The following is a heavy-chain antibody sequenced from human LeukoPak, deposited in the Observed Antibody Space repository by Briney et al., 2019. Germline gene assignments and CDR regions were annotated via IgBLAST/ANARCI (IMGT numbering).Heavy chain of an antibody. Sequence: ASVKVSCKASGYTFTGYYMHWVRQAHGQGLEWMGWINPNSGGTHFAQEFQGRVTLTRDTSIDTAYMELSRLTSDDTAVYYCAREIQIWHADFDYWGQGILVTVSS. D-gene: IGHD5-18*01. J-gene: IGHJ4*02. CDR1: GYTFTGYY. CDR3: AREIQIWHADFDY. V-gene: IGHV1-2*02. CDR2: INPNSGGT.